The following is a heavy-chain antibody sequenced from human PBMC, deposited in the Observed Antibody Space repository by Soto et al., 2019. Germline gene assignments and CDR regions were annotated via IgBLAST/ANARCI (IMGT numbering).Heavy chain of an antibody. J-gene: IGHJ3*02. CDR3: ARDPTGDYVGAFEI. V-gene: IGHV3-23*01. CDR2: ISVRGGSA. CDR1: GFTFSSYT. D-gene: IGHD4-17*01. Sequence: GALRLSCAASGFTFSSYTMSWVRQAPGKGLEWVSSISVRGGSAYYADSVKGRFTISRDNSKNTLYLQMNSLRVEDTAVYYCARDPTGDYVGAFEIWGQGTMVTVSS.